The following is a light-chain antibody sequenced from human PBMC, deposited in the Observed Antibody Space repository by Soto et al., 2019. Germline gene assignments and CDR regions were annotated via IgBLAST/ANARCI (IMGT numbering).Light chain of an antibody. V-gene: IGKV3-20*01. CDR3: QQYGSSPPIT. Sequence: EIALTQSPGTLSLSQEERATNSCRASQSVTSSYLASYQQKPGPAPRLLIYGASSRATGIPDRFSGSGSGTDFTLTISRLEPEDFAVYYCQQYGSSPPITFGQGTRLEIK. J-gene: IGKJ5*01. CDR2: GAS. CDR1: QSVTSSY.